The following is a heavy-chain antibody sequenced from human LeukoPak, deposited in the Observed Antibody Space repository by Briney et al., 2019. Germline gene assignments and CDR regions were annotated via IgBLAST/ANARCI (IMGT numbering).Heavy chain of an antibody. CDR3: AKMSGDCSSTICSSFDY. CDR2: ITGSGGGT. V-gene: IGHV3-23*01. J-gene: IGHJ4*02. CDR1: RVIFSNYA. D-gene: IGHD2-2*01. Sequence: PGGSLRLSCAASRVIFSNYAMSWVRQAPGEGLEWVSRITGSGGGTYYADSVKGRFTISRDNSKNTLDLQMNRLRAEDTAVYYCAKMSGDCSSTICSSFDYWGQGTLVTVSS.